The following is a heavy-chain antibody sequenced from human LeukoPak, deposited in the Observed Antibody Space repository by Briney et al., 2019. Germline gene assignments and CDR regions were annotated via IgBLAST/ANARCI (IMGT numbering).Heavy chain of an antibody. J-gene: IGHJ4*02. V-gene: IGHV3-30-3*01. CDR3: ARGKSGYTFGPLDS. CDR2: ISYDGSNK. Sequence: GGSLRLSCAASGFTFSSYAMHWVRQAPGKGLEWVAVISYDGSNKYYADSVKGRFTISRDNSKNTLYLQMNSLRAEDTAVYFCARGKSGYTFGPLDSWGQGTLVTVSS. D-gene: IGHD5-18*01. CDR1: GFTFSSYA.